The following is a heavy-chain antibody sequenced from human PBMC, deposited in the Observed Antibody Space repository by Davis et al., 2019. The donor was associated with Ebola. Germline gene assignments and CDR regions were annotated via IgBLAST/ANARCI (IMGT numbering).Heavy chain of an antibody. CDR3: ARDLRGWYSFDY. J-gene: IGHJ4*02. CDR1: GYTFTSYA. CDR2: INAGNGNT. Sequence: ASVKFSCKASGYTFTSYAMHWVRQAPGQRLEWMGWINAGNGNTKYSQKFQGRVTITRDTSASTAYMELSSLRSEDTAVYYCARDLRGWYSFDYWGQGTLVTVSS. D-gene: IGHD6-19*01. V-gene: IGHV1-3*01.